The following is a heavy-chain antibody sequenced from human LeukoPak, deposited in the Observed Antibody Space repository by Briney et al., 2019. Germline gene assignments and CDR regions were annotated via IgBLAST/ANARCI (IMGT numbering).Heavy chain of an antibody. CDR1: GFTFSNYG. V-gene: IGHV3-23*01. CDR3: AKNQGQWLVPVDY. J-gene: IGHJ4*02. D-gene: IGHD6-19*01. CDR2: MSGSGGST. Sequence: PGGSLRLSCAASGFTFSNYGMHWVRQAPGKGLEWVSSMSGSGGSTYYADSVKGRFTISRDNSKNTLYLQMNNLRAEDTALYYCAKNQGQWLVPVDYWGQGTLVTVSS.